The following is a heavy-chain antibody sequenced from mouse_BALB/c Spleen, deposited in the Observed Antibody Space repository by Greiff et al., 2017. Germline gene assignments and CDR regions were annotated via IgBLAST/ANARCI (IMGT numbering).Heavy chain of an antibody. V-gene: IGHV1S135*01. Sequence: VQLQQSGPELMKPGASVKISCKASGYSFTSYYMHWVKQSHGKSLEWIGYIDPFNGGTSYNQKFKGKATLTVDKSSSTAYMHLSSLTSEDSAVYYCARYGGYYSSYAMDYWGQGTSVTVSS. D-gene: IGHD2-3*01. CDR2: IDPFNGGT. J-gene: IGHJ4*01. CDR3: ARYGGYYSSYAMDY. CDR1: GYSFTSYY.